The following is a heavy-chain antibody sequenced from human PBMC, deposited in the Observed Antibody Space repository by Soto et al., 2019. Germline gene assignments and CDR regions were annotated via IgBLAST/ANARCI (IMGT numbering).Heavy chain of an antibody. CDR3: ARKEGFNWNYAWFDP. J-gene: IGHJ5*02. CDR2: ISYSGGST. V-gene: IGHV3-23*01. Sequence: AISYSGGSTYYADSVKGRFTISRDNSKDTLYLQMNSLRAEDTAVYYCARKEGFNWNYAWFDPWGQGILVTVSS. D-gene: IGHD1-7*01.